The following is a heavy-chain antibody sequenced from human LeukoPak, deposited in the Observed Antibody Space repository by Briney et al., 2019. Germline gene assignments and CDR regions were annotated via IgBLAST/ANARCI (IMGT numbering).Heavy chain of an antibody. J-gene: IGHJ3*02. Sequence: ASVKVSCKACGYTFTSYAMHWVRQAPGQRLEWMGWINAGNGNTKYSQKFQGRVTITRDTSASTAYMELSSLRSEDTAVYYCARYCSSTSCLDDAFDIWGQGTMVTVSS. D-gene: IGHD2-2*01. CDR1: GYTFTSYA. V-gene: IGHV1-3*01. CDR2: INAGNGNT. CDR3: ARYCSSTSCLDDAFDI.